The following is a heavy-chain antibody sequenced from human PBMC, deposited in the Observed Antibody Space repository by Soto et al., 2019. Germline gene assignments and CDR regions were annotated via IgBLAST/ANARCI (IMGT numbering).Heavy chain of an antibody. J-gene: IGHJ4*02. Sequence: GGSLRLSCAASGFTFSGSAMHWVRQASGKGLEWVGRIRSKANSYATAYAASVKGRFTISRDDSKNTAYLQMNSLKTEDTAVYYCTRRDYYDSSGYYLTDYWGQGTLVTVSS. D-gene: IGHD3-22*01. CDR1: GFTFSGSA. CDR3: TRRDYYDSSGYYLTDY. V-gene: IGHV3-73*01. CDR2: IRSKANSYAT.